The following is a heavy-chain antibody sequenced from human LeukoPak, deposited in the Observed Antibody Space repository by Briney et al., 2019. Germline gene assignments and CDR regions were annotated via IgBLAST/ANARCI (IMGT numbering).Heavy chain of an antibody. Sequence: SETLSLTCTVSGGSINSFFWNWIRQPPGKGLEWIGYISFSGITNYNPFLQSRVSMSVDTSKNEFSLRLSSVTAADTAVYYCARGGSRQNFYYYGLDVWGQGTTVTVSS. CDR1: GGSINSFF. CDR2: ISFSGIT. V-gene: IGHV4-59*01. J-gene: IGHJ6*02. D-gene: IGHD6-25*01. CDR3: ARGGSRQNFYYYGLDV.